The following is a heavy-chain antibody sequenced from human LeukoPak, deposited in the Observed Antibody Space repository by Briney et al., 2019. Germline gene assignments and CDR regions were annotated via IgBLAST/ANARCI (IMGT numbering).Heavy chain of an antibody. CDR1: GYTFIDHY. V-gene: IGHV1-2*02. CDR2: IDPDTGDT. D-gene: IGHD3-22*01. J-gene: IGHJ4*02. CDR3: ARAGHNSNSGGYDF. Sequence: SVKVSCKPSGYTFIDHYLHWVRQAPGQGLESLGWIDPDTGDTNYPQKFQGRVTMSRDTSISTAYMELNRLRSDDTAVYYCARAGHNSNSGGYDFWGLGTLVTVSS.